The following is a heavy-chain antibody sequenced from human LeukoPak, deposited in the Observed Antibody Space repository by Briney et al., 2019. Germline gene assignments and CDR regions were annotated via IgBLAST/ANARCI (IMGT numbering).Heavy chain of an antibody. J-gene: IGHJ5*02. CDR3: ARDLGYCSSTSCYDNWFDP. CDR1: DYTFTNYG. D-gene: IGHD2-2*01. V-gene: IGHV1-18*01. CDR2: ISAYNGNT. Sequence: ASVKVSCKASDYTFTNYGISWVRQAPGQGLEWMGWISAYNGNTNYAQKFQGRVTMTRDTSISTAYMELSRLRSDDTAVYYCARDLGYCSSTSCYDNWFDPWGQGTLVTVSS.